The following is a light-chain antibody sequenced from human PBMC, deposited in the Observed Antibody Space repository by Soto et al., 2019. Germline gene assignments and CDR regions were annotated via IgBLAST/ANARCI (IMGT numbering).Light chain of an antibody. CDR2: AAS. CDR3: QQYHTYPPT. V-gene: IGKV1-16*01. J-gene: IGKJ3*01. Sequence: DIKMTQSPSSLAASVGDRVTITCRARQGIANFLGWLQQKPGKAPKSLISAASSLQRGVPSRFCGSGSGTDFTLTISSLQPDDFATYYCQQYHTYPPTFGPGTRVEI. CDR1: QGIANF.